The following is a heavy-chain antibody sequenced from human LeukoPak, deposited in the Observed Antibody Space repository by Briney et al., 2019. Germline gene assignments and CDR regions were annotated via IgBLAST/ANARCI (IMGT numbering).Heavy chain of an antibody. D-gene: IGHD6-19*01. Sequence: GGSLRLSCAASGFIFSSYAMHWVRQAPGKGLEWVAVISYDGSYKYYADSVKGRFTISRDNSNNTLYLQMNSLRAEDTAVYYCAKTTTGYSSGRFPGWPVDYWGQGTLVTVSS. CDR1: GFIFSSYA. CDR2: ISYDGSYK. V-gene: IGHV3-30*04. CDR3: AKTTTGYSSGRFPGWPVDY. J-gene: IGHJ4*02.